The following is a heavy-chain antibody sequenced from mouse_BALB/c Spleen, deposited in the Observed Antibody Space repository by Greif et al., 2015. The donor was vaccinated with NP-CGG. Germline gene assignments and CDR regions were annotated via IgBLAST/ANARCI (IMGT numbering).Heavy chain of an antibody. J-gene: IGHJ3*01. V-gene: IGHV1S81*02. CDR1: GYTFTSYW. CDR3: ARRGAWFAY. CDR2: INPSNGRT. Sequence: QVQLQQSGAELVKPGASVKLSCKASGYTFTSYWMHWVKQRPGQGLEWIGEINPSNGRTNYNEKFKSKATLTVDKSSSXAYIQLSSLTSEDSAVYYCARRGAWFAYWGQGTLVTVSA.